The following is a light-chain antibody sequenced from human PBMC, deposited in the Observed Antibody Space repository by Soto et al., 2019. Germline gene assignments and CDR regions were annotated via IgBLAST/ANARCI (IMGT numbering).Light chain of an antibody. CDR3: LLDFSYFWA. J-gene: IGKJ1*01. CDR2: AAS. CDR1: HSVLHSNGYNY. V-gene: IGKV2-28*01. Sequence: DIVMTQSPLSLPVTPGEPASISCRSRHSVLHSNGYNYLDWYLQKPGKVPKLLIYAASTLQSGVPSRFSGSRSGTDFTLTISSLQPEDFATYYCLLDFSYFWAFGQGTKVDIK.